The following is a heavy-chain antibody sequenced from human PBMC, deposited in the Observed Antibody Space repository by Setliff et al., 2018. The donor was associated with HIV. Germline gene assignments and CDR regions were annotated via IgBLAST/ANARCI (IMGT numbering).Heavy chain of an antibody. D-gene: IGHD3-3*01. CDR1: GFTFSGSW. V-gene: IGHV3-74*01. CDR2: INSDGRST. CDR3: ASWRVPRDAFDI. J-gene: IGHJ3*02. Sequence: GGSLRLSCAASGFTFSGSWMHWVRQAPGEGLVWISRINSDGRSTIYADSVKGRFTISRDNAKNTLYLQLNSLRVEDTAVYFCASWRVPRDAFDIWGLGTRVTVSS.